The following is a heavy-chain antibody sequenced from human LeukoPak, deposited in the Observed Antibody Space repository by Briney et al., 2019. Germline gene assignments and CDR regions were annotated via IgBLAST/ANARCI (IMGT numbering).Heavy chain of an antibody. CDR2: ISSSSSYI. Sequence: GGSLRLSCAASGFTFSSYSMNWVRQAPGKGLEWVPSISSSSSYIYYADSVKGPFTISRDNAKNSLYLQMNSLRAEDTAVYYCARGVCSSTSCYYDYWGQGTLVTVSA. V-gene: IGHV3-21*01. CDR3: ARGVCSSTSCYYDY. J-gene: IGHJ4*02. D-gene: IGHD2-2*01. CDR1: GFTFSSYS.